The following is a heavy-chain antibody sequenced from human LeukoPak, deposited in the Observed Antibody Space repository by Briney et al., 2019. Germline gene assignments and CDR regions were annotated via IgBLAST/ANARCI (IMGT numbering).Heavy chain of an antibody. J-gene: IGHJ4*02. CDR1: GGSISSSSYY. CDR2: IYYSGST. Sequence: PSETLSLTCTVSGGSISSSSYYWGWIRQPPGKGLEWIGSIYYSGSTYYNPSLKSRVTISVDTSKNQFSLKLSSVTAADTAVYYCAREKVRYYYGSGSPRWGQGTLVTVSS. CDR3: AREKVRYYYGSGSPR. V-gene: IGHV4-39*02. D-gene: IGHD3-10*01.